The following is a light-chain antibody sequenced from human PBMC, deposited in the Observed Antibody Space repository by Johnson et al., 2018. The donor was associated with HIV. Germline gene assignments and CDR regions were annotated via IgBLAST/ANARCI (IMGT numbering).Light chain of an antibody. CDR2: DNN. J-gene: IGLJ1*01. CDR3: ATWDSRLNVYL. CDR1: SSNIGNNY. Sequence: QSVLTQPPSVSAAPGQKVTISCSGSSSNIGNNYVSWYQQLPGTAPKLLIYDNNKRPSGIPDRFSGSKSGTSATLGITGLQTGDEADYYCATWDSRLNVYLFGPGTKVTVL. V-gene: IGLV1-51*01.